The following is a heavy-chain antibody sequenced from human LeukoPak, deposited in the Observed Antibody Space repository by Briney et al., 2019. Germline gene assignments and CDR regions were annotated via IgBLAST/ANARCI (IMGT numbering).Heavy chain of an antibody. V-gene: IGHV1-69*05. D-gene: IGHD3-22*01. CDR3: ARRRGYYDSNGYLAY. J-gene: IGHJ4*02. CDR2: IIPIFGTA. Sequence: ASVKVSCKASGGTFSSYAISWVRQAPGQGLEWMGGIIPIFGTANYAQKFQGRVTMTRNTSISTAYMELSSLRSEDTAVYYCARRRGYYDSNGYLAYWGQGTLVTVSS. CDR1: GGTFSSYA.